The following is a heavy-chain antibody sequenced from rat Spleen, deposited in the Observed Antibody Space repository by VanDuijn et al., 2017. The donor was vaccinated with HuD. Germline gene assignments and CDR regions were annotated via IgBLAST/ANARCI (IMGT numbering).Heavy chain of an antibody. CDR3: ARQGNYGGFSGIMDA. D-gene: IGHD1-11*01. J-gene: IGHJ4*01. CDR2: IKDKSNNYAT. CDR1: GFTFSTAW. Sequence: EVQLVETGGGLVQPGKSLKLTCATSGFTFSTAWMHWVRQSPDKRLEWIARIKDKSNNYATDYVESVKGRFTISRDDSKSSVYLQMNSLKEEDTATYFCARQGNYGGFSGIMDAWGQGASVTVSS. V-gene: IGHV6-13*01.